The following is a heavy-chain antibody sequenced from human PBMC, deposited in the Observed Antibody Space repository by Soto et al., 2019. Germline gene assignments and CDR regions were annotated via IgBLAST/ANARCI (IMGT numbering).Heavy chain of an antibody. J-gene: IGHJ6*02. Sequence: SETLSLTCTISGGSISNYYWTWIRQPPGKGLEWIGYIYYSGTTYYTPSLKSRLTMSMDRANDHFSLNLTSVTAADTAVYFCARGHYYYGMDVWGQGITVTVSS. V-gene: IGHV4-59*04. CDR2: IYYSGTT. CDR1: GGSISNYY. CDR3: ARGHYYYGMDV.